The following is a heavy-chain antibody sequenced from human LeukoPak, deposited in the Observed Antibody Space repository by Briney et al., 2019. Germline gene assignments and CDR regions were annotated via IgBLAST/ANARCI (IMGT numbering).Heavy chain of an antibody. CDR1: GYTFTGYF. CDR2: INPNSGGT. D-gene: IGHD2-15*01. J-gene: IGHJ5*02. CDR3: ARNRLGRVVAATPNNWFDP. V-gene: IGHV1-2*02. Sequence: ASVKVSCKASGYTFTGYFIHWVRQAPGQGLEWMGWINPNSGGTNYAQKFQGRVTMTRDTSISTAYMELSRLRSDDTAVYYCARNRLGRVVAATPNNWFDPWGQGTLVTVSS.